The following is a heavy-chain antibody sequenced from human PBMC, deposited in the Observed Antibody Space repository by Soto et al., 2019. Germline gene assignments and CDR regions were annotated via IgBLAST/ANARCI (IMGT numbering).Heavy chain of an antibody. J-gene: IGHJ4*02. D-gene: IGHD3-9*01. V-gene: IGHV4-39*07. CDR2: IYYRGNT. CDR1: GDSINSDNYY. CDR3: ARQGNYDILTYSFDY. Sequence: SETLSLTCSVSGDSINSDNYYWGWIRQPPGKGLEWIGSIYYRGNTYYNPSLKTRVTISVDTSKKQFSLKLSSVTAADTAVYYCARQGNYDILTYSFDYWGQGTLVTVSS.